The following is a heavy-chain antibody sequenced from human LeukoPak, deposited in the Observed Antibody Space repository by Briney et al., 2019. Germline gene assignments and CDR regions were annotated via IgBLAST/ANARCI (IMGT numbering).Heavy chain of an antibody. Sequence: GRCLRLSCAAAAFTFTSYPMNWVRQAPRKGLEWVATIASGGFMAYYADSLKGRFVISRDNSQQTIYLQMNSLRADDTAVYYCAKDLFLFFGDTRGQGTLVTVSS. CDR1: AFTFTSYP. V-gene: IGHV3-23*01. D-gene: IGHD3/OR15-3a*01. CDR3: AKDLFLFFGDT. J-gene: IGHJ5*02. CDR2: IASGGFMA.